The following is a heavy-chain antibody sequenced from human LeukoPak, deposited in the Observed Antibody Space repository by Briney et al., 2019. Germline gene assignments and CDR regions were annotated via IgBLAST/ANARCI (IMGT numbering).Heavy chain of an antibody. V-gene: IGHV3-11*04. J-gene: IGHJ4*02. CDR1: GFTFSDYY. D-gene: IGHD1-26*01. CDR2: ISSGSTI. CDR3: ARDFKGIVGTYYFDY. Sequence: GGSLRLSCAASGFTFSDYYMSWIRQAPGKGLEWVSYISSGSTIYYADSVKGRFTISRDNAKNSLYLQMNSLRAEDTAVYYCARDFKGIVGTYYFDYWGQGTLVTVSS.